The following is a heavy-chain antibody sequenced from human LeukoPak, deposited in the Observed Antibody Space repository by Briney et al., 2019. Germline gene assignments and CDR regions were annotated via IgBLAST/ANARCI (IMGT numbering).Heavy chain of an antibody. Sequence: SETLSLTCTVSGGSISSYYWSWIRQPAGKGLEWIGRIYTSGSTNYNPSLKSRVTMSVDTSKNQFSLKLSSVTAADTAVHYCARVRPMPAASGYNWFDPWGQGTLVTVSS. D-gene: IGHD2-2*01. CDR1: GGSISSYY. CDR2: IYTSGST. CDR3: ARVRPMPAASGYNWFDP. V-gene: IGHV4-4*07. J-gene: IGHJ5*02.